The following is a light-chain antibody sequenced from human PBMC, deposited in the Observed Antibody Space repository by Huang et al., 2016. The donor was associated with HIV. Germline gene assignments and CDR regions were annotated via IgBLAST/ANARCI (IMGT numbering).Light chain of an antibody. CDR1: QDISHF. V-gene: IGKV1-33*01. J-gene: IGKJ4*01. CDR3: QQYDNLPLT. Sequence: DIQMTQSPSSLSASVGDRVTITCQASQDISHFLKWYQQTPGKAPKLLIYDASNLETGVPSRFSGSGSGTGFIFTISSLQPEDIATYYCQQYDNLPLTFGGGTKVEI. CDR2: DAS.